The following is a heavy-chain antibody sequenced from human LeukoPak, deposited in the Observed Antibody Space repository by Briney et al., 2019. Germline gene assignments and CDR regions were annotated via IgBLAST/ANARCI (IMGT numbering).Heavy chain of an antibody. J-gene: IGHJ4*02. CDR2: ISGSGGGT. V-gene: IGHV3-23*01. D-gene: IGHD1-14*01. CDR1: GFSFSSYD. CDR3: AKPARTDYTDY. Sequence: GGSLRLSCAASGFSFSSYDMNWVRQAPGKGLEWVSAISGSGGGTYYADSVKGRFTISRDNSKNTLYLQMNSLRAEDTAVYYCAKPARTDYTDYWGQGTLVTVSS.